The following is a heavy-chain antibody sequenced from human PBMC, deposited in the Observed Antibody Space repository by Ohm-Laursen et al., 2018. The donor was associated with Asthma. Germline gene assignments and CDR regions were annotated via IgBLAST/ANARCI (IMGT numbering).Heavy chain of an antibody. CDR2: IHYSGSN. CDR1: GGSISSGGYY. D-gene: IGHD3-10*01. J-gene: IGHJ4*02. Sequence: TLSFTCTVFGGSISSGGYYWTRIRQHLGKGLEWIGNIHYSGSNIYNPSLESRLTISVDTSKNQFSLNLSSVTDADTALYYCARDGRLRGSFDYWGQGTLVTVSS. CDR3: ARDGRLRGSFDY. V-gene: IGHV4-31*03.